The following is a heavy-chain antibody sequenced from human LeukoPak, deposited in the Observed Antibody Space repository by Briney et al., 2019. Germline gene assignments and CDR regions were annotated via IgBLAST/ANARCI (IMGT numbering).Heavy chain of an antibody. CDR1: GFTFTSYY. Sequence: ASVKVSCKASGFTFTSYYMHWVRQAPGQGLEWMGIITPSGGSTTYAQKFQGRVTMTRDTSTSTVYMELSRLRSEDTAVYYCARDGGPYSQIDYWGQGTLVTVSS. J-gene: IGHJ4*02. D-gene: IGHD3-16*01. CDR3: ARDGGPYSQIDY. V-gene: IGHV1-46*01. CDR2: ITPSGGST.